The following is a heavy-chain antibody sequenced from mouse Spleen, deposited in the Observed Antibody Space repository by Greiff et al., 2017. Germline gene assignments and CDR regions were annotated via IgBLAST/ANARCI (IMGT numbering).Heavy chain of an antibody. CDR1: GYAFSSSW. Sequence: VQLQQSGPELVKPGASVKISCKASGYAFSSSWMHWVKQRPGKGLEWIGRIYPGDGDTNYNGKFKGKATLTADKSSSTAYMQLSSLTSEDSAVYFCAREDQYYFEYWGQGTTLTVSS. CDR3: AREDQYYFEY. J-gene: IGHJ2*01. CDR2: IYPGDGDT. V-gene: IGHV1-82*01.